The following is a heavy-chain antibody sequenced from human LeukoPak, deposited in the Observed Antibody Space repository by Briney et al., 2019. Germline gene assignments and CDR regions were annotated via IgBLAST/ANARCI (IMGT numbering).Heavy chain of an antibody. Sequence: PGGSLRLSCAASGFTFSSYAMSWVRQAPGKGLEWVSSIGGLGGSTFYAVSVKGRFTISRDNSKNTLYLQMNSLRAEDTAVYYCAKGRSKYCGGDCYIHDYWGQGTLVTVSS. CDR1: GFTFSSYA. V-gene: IGHV3-23*01. CDR2: IGGLGGST. D-gene: IGHD2-21*02. CDR3: AKGRSKYCGGDCYIHDY. J-gene: IGHJ4*02.